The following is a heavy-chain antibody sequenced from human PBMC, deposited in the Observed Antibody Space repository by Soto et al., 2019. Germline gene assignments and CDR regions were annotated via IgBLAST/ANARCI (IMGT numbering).Heavy chain of an antibody. CDR1: GFTFSSFA. J-gene: IGHJ4*02. Sequence: VQLLESGGGLVPPGGSLRLSCAPSGFTFSSFAMGWVRQAPGKGLEWISHITGAGRTTYADSVKGRFTISRDNFKNTLYLQMDSVRAEDTAVYYCVKEYIAVTGKGFFGSWGQGALVTVSS. CDR3: VKEYIAVTGKGFFGS. D-gene: IGHD6-19*01. V-gene: IGHV3-23*01. CDR2: ITGAGRTT.